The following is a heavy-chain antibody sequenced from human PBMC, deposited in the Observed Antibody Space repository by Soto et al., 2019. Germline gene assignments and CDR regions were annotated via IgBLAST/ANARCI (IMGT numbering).Heavy chain of an antibody. V-gene: IGHV4-39*01. CDR1: GGSISSSSYY. D-gene: IGHD3-22*01. Sequence: SETLSLTCTVSGGSISSSSYYWGWIRQPPGKGLEWIGSIYYSGSTYYNPSLKSRVTISVDTSKNQFSLKLSSVTAADTAVYYCASQHYYDSSGYYNFDYWGQGTLVTVSS. J-gene: IGHJ4*02. CDR2: IYYSGST. CDR3: ASQHYYDSSGYYNFDY.